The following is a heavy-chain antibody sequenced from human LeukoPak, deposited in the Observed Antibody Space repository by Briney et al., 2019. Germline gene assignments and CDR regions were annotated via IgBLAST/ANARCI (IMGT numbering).Heavy chain of an antibody. J-gene: IGHJ4*02. CDR1: GGSISSDY. D-gene: IGHD5-18*01. Sequence: PSETLSLTCTVSGGSISSDYWSWIRQPPGKGLEWIGYIYYRGSTNYNPSLKSRVTISVDTSKNQFSLKLTSVTAADTAVYYCARGGGSGYSYGWGQGTLVTVSS. CDR2: IYYRGST. CDR3: ARGGGSGYSYG. V-gene: IGHV4-59*01.